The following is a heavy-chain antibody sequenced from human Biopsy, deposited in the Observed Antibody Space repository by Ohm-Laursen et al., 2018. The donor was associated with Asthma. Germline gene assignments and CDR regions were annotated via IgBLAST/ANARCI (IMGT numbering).Heavy chain of an antibody. CDR2: IFDSEGS. J-gene: IGHJ4*02. D-gene: IGHD3-16*01. Sequence: SDTLSLTCTVSGGSMTSGGHTCNWIRQIPGKGLEWIGYIFDSEGSYYNPSLKSRVMISLDTSQNQFSLKLSSVTAADTAVYFCARRGGLERYFDYWGQGTLVTVSS. V-gene: IGHV4-30-4*02. CDR1: GGSMTSGGHT. CDR3: ARRGGLERYFDY.